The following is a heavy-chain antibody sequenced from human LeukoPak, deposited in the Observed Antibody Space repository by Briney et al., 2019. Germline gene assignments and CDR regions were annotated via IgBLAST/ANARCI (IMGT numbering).Heavy chain of an antibody. CDR1: GGSISSGSYF. D-gene: IGHD6-13*01. CDR3: AREGYASSWYSGYYYFDY. V-gene: IGHV4-61*02. J-gene: IGHJ4*02. Sequence: SETLSLTCTVSGGSISSGSYFWTWIRQPAGKGLEWIGRINTSGSTNYNPSLKSRVTISVDTSKNQFSLKLSSVTAADTAVFYCAREGYASSWYSGYYYFDYWGQGTLVTVSS. CDR2: INTSGST.